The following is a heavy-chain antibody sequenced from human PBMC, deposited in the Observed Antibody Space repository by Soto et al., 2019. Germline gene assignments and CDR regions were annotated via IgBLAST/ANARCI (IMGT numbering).Heavy chain of an antibody. D-gene: IGHD3-10*01. J-gene: IGHJ5*02. CDR2: FDPEGGET. Sequence: ASVKVSCKVSGYTLTELSMHWVRQAPGKGLEWMGGFDPEGGETIYAQKFQGRVTMTEDTSTDTAYMELSSPRSEDTAVYYCATDLTMVRGVNWFDPWGQGTLVTVSS. CDR3: ATDLTMVRGVNWFDP. V-gene: IGHV1-24*01. CDR1: GYTLTELS.